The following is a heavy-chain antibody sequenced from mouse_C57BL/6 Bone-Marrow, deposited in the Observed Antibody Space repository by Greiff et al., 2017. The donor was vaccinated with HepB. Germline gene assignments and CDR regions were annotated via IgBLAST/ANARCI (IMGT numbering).Heavy chain of an antibody. CDR3: AIPGGYSNLGAY. D-gene: IGHD2-5*01. J-gene: IGHJ3*01. CDR2: IHPSDSDT. V-gene: IGHV1-74*01. CDR1: GYTFTSYW. Sequence: QVQLQQPGAELVKPGASVKVSCKASGYTFTSYWMHWVKQRPGQGLEWIGRIHPSDSDTNYNQKFKGKATLTVDKSPSTAYMQLSSLTSEDSAVYYCAIPGGYSNLGAYWGQGTLVTVSA.